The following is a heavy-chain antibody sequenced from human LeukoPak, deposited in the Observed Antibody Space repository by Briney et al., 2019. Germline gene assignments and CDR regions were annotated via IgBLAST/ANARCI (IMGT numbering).Heavy chain of an antibody. Sequence: GGSLRLSCGASGFSFSSYWMHWVRQAPGKGLMWVSRVNNDGSSTTYADSVEGRFTISRDNARNTLYLQMNSLRAEDTSVYYCARSSYPYYFDYWGQGTLVTVSS. D-gene: IGHD6-19*01. J-gene: IGHJ4*02. V-gene: IGHV3-74*01. CDR1: GFSFSSYW. CDR3: ARSSYPYYFDY. CDR2: VNNDGSST.